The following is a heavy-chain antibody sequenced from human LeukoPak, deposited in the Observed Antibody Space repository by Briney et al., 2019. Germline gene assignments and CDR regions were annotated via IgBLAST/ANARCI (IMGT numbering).Heavy chain of an antibody. Sequence: SQTLSLTCTVSGGSISSGGYYWSWIRRHPGKGLEWIGYIYYSGSTYYNPSLKSRVTISVDTSKNQFSLKLSSVTAADTAVYYCARGVVDDAFDIWGQGTMVTVSS. CDR2: IYYSGST. V-gene: IGHV4-31*03. D-gene: IGHD2-15*01. CDR1: GGSISSGGYY. CDR3: ARGVVDDAFDI. J-gene: IGHJ3*02.